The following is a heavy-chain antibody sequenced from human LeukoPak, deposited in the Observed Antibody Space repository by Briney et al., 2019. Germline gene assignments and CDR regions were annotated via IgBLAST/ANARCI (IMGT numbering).Heavy chain of an antibody. CDR3: ATVGITGTKSGHNWFDP. CDR1: GYTFTNYG. J-gene: IGHJ5*02. D-gene: IGHD1/OR15-1a*01. V-gene: IGHV1-18*01. Sequence: ASVKVSCKASGYTFTNYGISWVRQAPGQGLEWMGWISAYNGNTHYAQNLQGRVTMTTDTSTSTAYMELKSLRSEDTAVYYCATVGITGTKSGHNWFDPWGQGTLVTVSS. CDR2: ISAYNGNT.